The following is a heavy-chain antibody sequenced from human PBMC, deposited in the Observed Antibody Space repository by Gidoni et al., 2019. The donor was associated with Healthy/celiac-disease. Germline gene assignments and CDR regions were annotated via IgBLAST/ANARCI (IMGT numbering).Heavy chain of an antibody. CDR2: IIPIPGIA. Sequence: GSTISSYAISWVRQAPGQGIERRGRIIPIPGIANYAQKYQGRVTITADKSTSTAYMVLSILRSEAPAVYYCAVDSFVSRNRRYFDYWGQGTLVTVSS. J-gene: IGHJ4*02. CDR3: AVDSFVSRNRRYFDY. V-gene: IGHV1-69*04. CDR1: GSTISSYA. D-gene: IGHD3-3*01.